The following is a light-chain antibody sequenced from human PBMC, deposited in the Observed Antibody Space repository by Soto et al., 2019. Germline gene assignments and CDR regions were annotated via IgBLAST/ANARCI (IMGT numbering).Light chain of an antibody. Sequence: DIQMTQSPSSLSASVGDRVTITCQASQDIRNFLNWYQQKAGKAPRLLIYDASHLQTGVPSRFSGSGSGTDFTFTISSLQPEDIATYYCQQYGDFPPLTSGGGTKVDIK. J-gene: IGKJ4*01. CDR2: DAS. CDR1: QDIRNF. V-gene: IGKV1-33*01. CDR3: QQYGDFPPLT.